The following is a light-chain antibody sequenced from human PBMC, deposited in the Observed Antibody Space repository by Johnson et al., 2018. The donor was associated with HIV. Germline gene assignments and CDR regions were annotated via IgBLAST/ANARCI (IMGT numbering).Light chain of an antibody. CDR1: YSNIGNNY. Sequence: QSVLTQPPSVSAAPGQKVTISCSGNYSNIGNNYVSWYQQLPGTAPKLLIYDSNKRPSGIPDRFSGSKSGTSATLGITGLQTGDEADYYCGTWDNSLIARYVFGTGTKVTVL. V-gene: IGLV1-51*01. CDR2: DSN. CDR3: GTWDNSLIARYV. J-gene: IGLJ1*01.